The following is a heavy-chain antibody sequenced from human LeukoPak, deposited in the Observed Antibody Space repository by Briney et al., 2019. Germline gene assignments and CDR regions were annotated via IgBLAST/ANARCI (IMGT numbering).Heavy chain of an antibody. Sequence: GGSLRLSCAASGFTFSSYSMNWVRQAPGKGLEGVSSISSSSSYIYYADSVKGRFTISRDNAKNSLYLQMNSLRAEDTAVYYCARDLLADTAMDYWGQGTLVTVSS. J-gene: IGHJ4*02. CDR1: GFTFSSYS. D-gene: IGHD5-18*01. CDR3: ARDLLADTAMDY. CDR2: ISSSSSYI. V-gene: IGHV3-21*01.